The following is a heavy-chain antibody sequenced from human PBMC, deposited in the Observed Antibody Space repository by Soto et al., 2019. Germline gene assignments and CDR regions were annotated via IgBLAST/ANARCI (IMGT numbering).Heavy chain of an antibody. V-gene: IGHV1-18*01. Sequence: ASVKVSCKASGYTFTSYGISWVRQAPGQGREWMGWISAYNGNTNYAQKLQGRVTMTTDTSTSTAYMELRSLRSDDTAVYYCARSHRGRSIMITFGGVIAPDYWGQGTLVTVSS. CDR3: ARSHRGRSIMITFGGVIAPDY. D-gene: IGHD3-16*02. CDR2: ISAYNGNT. J-gene: IGHJ4*02. CDR1: GYTFTSYG.